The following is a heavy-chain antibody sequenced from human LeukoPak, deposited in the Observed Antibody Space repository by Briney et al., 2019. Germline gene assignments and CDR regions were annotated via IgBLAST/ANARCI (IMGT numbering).Heavy chain of an antibody. CDR3: ARSDGIAAAGPFDY. Sequence: PGGSLRLPCGVSGFTVSSNYMSWVRQAPGKGLEWVSVIYGGGSTYYADSLKGRFTISRDNSKNTLYLQMNSLRAEDTAVYYCARSDGIAAAGPFDYWGQGTLVTVS. V-gene: IGHV3-53*01. D-gene: IGHD6-13*01. CDR2: IYGGGST. CDR1: GFTVSSNY. J-gene: IGHJ4*02.